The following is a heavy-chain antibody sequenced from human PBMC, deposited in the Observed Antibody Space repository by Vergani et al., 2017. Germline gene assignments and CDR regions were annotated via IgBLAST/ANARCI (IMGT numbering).Heavy chain of an antibody. CDR1: GYTFTDHY. CDR3: ATPQTVTTGGMEV. Sequence: EVQLVPSGAEVKKPGATMKISCKVSGYTFTDHYMHWVKQAPGKGREWMGLVDPEDGETIYAGKFKGRVTIAADTSTVTAHLELSSLRYEDTAVYYCATPQTVTTGGMEVWGQGTAVIVSS. CDR2: VDPEDGET. D-gene: IGHD4-17*01. V-gene: IGHV1-69-2*01. J-gene: IGHJ6*02.